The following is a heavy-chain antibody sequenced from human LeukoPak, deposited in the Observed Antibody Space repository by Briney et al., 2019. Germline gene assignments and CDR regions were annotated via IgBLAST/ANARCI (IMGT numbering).Heavy chain of an antibody. CDR1: GGSISSSSYY. CDR2: IYYSGST. D-gene: IGHD3-9*01. CDR3: ARDPGGYFDWLFPEGAFDI. V-gene: IGHV4-39*02. Sequence: SQTLSLTCTVSGGSISSSSYYWGWIRQPPGKGLEWIGSIYYSGSTYYYPSLKSRVTISVDTSKNQFSLKLSSVTAADTAVYYCARDPGGYFDWLFPEGAFDIWGQGTMVTVSS. J-gene: IGHJ3*02.